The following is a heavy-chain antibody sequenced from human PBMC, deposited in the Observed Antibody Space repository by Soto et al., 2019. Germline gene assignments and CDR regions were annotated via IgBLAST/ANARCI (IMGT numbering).Heavy chain of an antibody. Sequence: EVQLVESGGGLVQPGGSLRLSCAASGFTFSSYSMNWVRQAPGKGLEWVSYISSSSSTIYYADSVKGRFTIYRDNAKNSLYLQMNRLRAEDTAVYYCAREGSSGWNGLNWFDPWGQGTLVTVSS. J-gene: IGHJ5*02. CDR3: AREGSSGWNGLNWFDP. CDR2: ISSSSSTI. V-gene: IGHV3-48*01. CDR1: GFTFSSYS. D-gene: IGHD6-19*01.